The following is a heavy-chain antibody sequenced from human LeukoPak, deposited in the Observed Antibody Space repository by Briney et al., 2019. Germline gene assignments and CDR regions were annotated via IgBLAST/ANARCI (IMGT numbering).Heavy chain of an antibody. CDR3: TRSEYYYGSGTVGVDDF. CDR1: GFTVSHKY. V-gene: IGHV3-53*01. CDR2: LYSDGIT. Sequence: GGSLRLSCAVSGFTVSHKYMSWVRQVPGKGLQCVSVLYSDGITAYADSVKGRFIISRDNLKNTLYLQMNSLRADDTGLHYCTRSEYYYGSGTVGVDDFWGQGTLVTVSS. J-gene: IGHJ4*02. D-gene: IGHD3-10*01.